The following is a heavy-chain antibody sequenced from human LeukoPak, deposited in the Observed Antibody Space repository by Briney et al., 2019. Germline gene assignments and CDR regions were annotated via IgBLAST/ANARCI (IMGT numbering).Heavy chain of an antibody. J-gene: IGHJ3*02. CDR3: ARAFNDGFDI. CDR2: ISSSGSRI. Sequence: GGSLRLSCAASGFTFRDYYMSWIRQAPGEGLEWVSYISSSGSRIYNADSVKGRFTISRDNAKNSLYLQMNSLRAEDTAVYYCARAFNDGFDIWGQGTMVAVSS. V-gene: IGHV3-11*04. CDR1: GFTFRDYY.